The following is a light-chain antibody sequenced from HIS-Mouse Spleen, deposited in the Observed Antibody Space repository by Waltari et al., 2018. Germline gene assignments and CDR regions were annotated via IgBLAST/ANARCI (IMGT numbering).Light chain of an antibody. CDR2: EVS. CDR1: SSYVGGYNY. Sequence: QSALTQPAYVSGSPGQSITISCTGTSSYVGGYNYVSWYQQHPGKAPKLMIYEVSNRPSGVSNRFSGSKSGNTASLTISGLQAEDEADYYCSSYTSSSTRVFGTGTKVTVL. CDR3: SSYTSSSTRV. J-gene: IGLJ1*01. V-gene: IGLV2-14*01.